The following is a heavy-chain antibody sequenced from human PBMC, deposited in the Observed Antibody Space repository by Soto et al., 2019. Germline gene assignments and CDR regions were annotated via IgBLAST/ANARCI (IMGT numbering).Heavy chain of an antibody. D-gene: IGHD3-3*02. J-gene: IGHJ6*02. CDR3: ARGGGFVGLLARYGMDV. CDR1: GFTFGDYA. CDR2: ISWNGDII. Sequence: EVRLVESGGGLVQPGRSLRLSCTVSGFTFGDYAMHWVRQGPGKGLEWVSGISWNGDIIGYADTVKGRFTISRDNADKSLYLQMNSLRSEDTACYYCARGGGFVGLLARYGMDVWGHGTTVTVSS. V-gene: IGHV3-9*01.